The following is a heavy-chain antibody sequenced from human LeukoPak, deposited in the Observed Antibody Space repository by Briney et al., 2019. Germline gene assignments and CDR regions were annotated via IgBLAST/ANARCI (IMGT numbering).Heavy chain of an antibody. CDR3: AREKLLWFGLDP. J-gene: IGHJ5*02. D-gene: IGHD3-10*01. CDR2: INHSGGT. CDR1: GGSFSGYY. V-gene: IGHV4-34*01. Sequence: PSETLSLTCAVYGGSFSGYYWSWIRQPPGKGLEWIGEINHSGGTNYNPSLKSRVTISVDTSKNQFSLKLSSVTAADTAVYYCAREKLLWFGLDPWGQGTLVTVSS.